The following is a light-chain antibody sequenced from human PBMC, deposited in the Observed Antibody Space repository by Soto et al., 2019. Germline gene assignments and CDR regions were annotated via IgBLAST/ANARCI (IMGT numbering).Light chain of an antibody. CDR3: QEYNTWPWT. CDR2: GAS. J-gene: IGKJ1*01. Sequence: EIVLPQSPGTLSLSPGERATLSCRASQSVSSTYLIWYQQKPGQAPRLLIYGASTRATGIPDRFSGSGSGTEFILTISSLQSEDFAVYYCQEYNTWPWTFGQGTKVDIK. CDR1: QSVSSTY. V-gene: IGKV3-15*01.